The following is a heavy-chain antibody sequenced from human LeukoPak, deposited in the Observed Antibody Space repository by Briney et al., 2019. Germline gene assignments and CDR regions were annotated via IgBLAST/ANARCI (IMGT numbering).Heavy chain of an antibody. CDR2: ITWNSGTI. V-gene: IGHV3-9*01. J-gene: IGHJ4*02. CDR3: VRSVGSDWGHFDF. D-gene: IGHD7-27*01. Sequence: PGGSLRLSCAASGFNFYQYAMFWVRHAPGKGLEWVTGITWNSGTIAYADSVKGRFTISRDNAKSSLYLQMNSLRTEDTAFYYCVRSVGSDWGHFDFRGQGTLVTVSS. CDR1: GFNFYQYA.